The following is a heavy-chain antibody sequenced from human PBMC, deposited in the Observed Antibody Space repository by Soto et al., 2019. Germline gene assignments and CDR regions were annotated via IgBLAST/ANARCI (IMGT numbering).Heavy chain of an antibody. Sequence: QVQLVQSGAEVKKPGASVKVSCKASGYTFTGYYMHWVRQAPGQGLEWMGWINPNSGGTNYAQKLQGWVTMTRDTSISTAYMELSRLRSDDTAVYYCASSITLTLYGMDVWGQGTTVTVSS. V-gene: IGHV1-2*04. J-gene: IGHJ6*02. D-gene: IGHD5-12*01. CDR3: ASSITLTLYGMDV. CDR2: INPNSGGT. CDR1: GYTFTGYY.